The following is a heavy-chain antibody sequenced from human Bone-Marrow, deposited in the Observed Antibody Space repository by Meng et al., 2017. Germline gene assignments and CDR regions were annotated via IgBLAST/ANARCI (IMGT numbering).Heavy chain of an antibody. J-gene: IGHJ6*02. D-gene: IGHD3-3*02. V-gene: IGHV4-34*01. CDR1: GGSFSGYY. CDR3: ARRAFGMDV. Sequence: SETLSLTCAVYGGSFSGYYWSWIRQPPGKGLEWMGEINHSGSTNYNPSLKSRVTISVDTSKNQFSLKLSSVTAADTAVYYCARRAFGMDVWGQGTTVTVSS. CDR2: INHSGST.